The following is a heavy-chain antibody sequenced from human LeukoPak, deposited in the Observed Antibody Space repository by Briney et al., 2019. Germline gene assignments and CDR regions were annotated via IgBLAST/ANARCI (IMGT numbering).Heavy chain of an antibody. Sequence: GGSLRLSCAASGFTFSSYWMHWVRQAPGKGLVWVSRINSDGSSTSYADSVKGRFTISRDNAKNTLYLQMNSLRAEDTAVYYCALLGIAAAGTHFDYWGQGTLVTASS. D-gene: IGHD6-13*01. CDR2: INSDGSST. V-gene: IGHV3-74*01. J-gene: IGHJ4*02. CDR3: ALLGIAAAGTHFDY. CDR1: GFTFSSYW.